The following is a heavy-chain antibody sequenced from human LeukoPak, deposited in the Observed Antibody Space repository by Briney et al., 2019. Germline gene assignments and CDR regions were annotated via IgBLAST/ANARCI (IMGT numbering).Heavy chain of an antibody. CDR2: TYYRSRWYN. V-gene: IGHV6-1*01. CDR1: GDSVSSNSAA. D-gene: IGHD3-22*01. CDR3: ARDRGNYYQYYYYMDV. Sequence: SQTLSLTCAISGDSVSSNSAAWNWIRQSPSRGLEWLGRTYYRSRWYNDYAVSVKSRITINPDTSKNQFSLQLNSVTPEDTAVYYCARDRGNYYQYYYYMDVWGKGTTVTVSS. J-gene: IGHJ6*03.